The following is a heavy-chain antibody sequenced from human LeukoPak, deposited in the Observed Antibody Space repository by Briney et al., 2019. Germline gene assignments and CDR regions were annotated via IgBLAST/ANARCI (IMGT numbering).Heavy chain of an antibody. V-gene: IGHV4-31*03. CDR2: IYYSGST. CDR3: AREGNYFDP. J-gene: IGHJ5*02. Sequence: PSHTLSLTCTVSGGSVTSGGYFWTWIRQHPGKGLEWIAYIYYSGSTYYNPSLKSRVTISVDTSKNQLYLKLSSVTAADTAVYYCAREGNYFDPWGQGTLVTVSS. D-gene: IGHD1-7*01. CDR1: GGSVTSGGYF.